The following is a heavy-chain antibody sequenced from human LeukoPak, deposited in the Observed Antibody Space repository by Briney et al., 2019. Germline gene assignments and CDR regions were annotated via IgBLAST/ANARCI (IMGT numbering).Heavy chain of an antibody. J-gene: IGHJ6*03. D-gene: IGHD6-13*01. Sequence: GGSLRLSCAASGFTFSSYTMNWVRQAPGKGLEWVSSITTTSSYIYYADSVKGRFTISRDNAKSSLFLQMNSLRAEDTGVYYCASYSSSSPAYYHYYMDAWGKGTTVTVSS. V-gene: IGHV3-21*01. CDR2: ITTTSSYI. CDR1: GFTFSSYT. CDR3: ASYSSSSPAYYHYYMDA.